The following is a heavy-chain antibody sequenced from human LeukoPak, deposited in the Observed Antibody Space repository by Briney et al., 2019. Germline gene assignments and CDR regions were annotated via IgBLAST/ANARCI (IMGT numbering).Heavy chain of an antibody. CDR1: GFTFSSYG. D-gene: IGHD6-13*01. J-gene: IGHJ4*02. CDR3: ANESPGYSSSWYVY. CDR2: ISYDRSNK. V-gene: IGHV3-30*18. Sequence: PGGSLRLSCAASGFTFSSYGMHWVRQAPGKGLEWVAVISYDRSNKYYADSVKGRFTISRDNSKNTLYLQMNSLRAEDTAVYYCANESPGYSSSWYVYWGQGTLVTVSS.